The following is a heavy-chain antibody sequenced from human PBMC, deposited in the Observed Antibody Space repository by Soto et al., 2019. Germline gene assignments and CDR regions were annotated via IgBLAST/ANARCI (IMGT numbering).Heavy chain of an antibody. CDR3: ARGDEPPPNYYFDY. J-gene: IGHJ4*02. D-gene: IGHD7-27*01. V-gene: IGHV1-69*13. CDR1: GGTFSSYA. CDR2: IIPIFGTA. Sequence: ASVKVSCKASGGTFSSYAISWVRQAPGQGLEWTGGIIPIFGTANYAQKFQGRVTITADESTSTAYMELSSLRSEDTAVYYCARGDEPPPNYYFDYWGQGTLVTVSS.